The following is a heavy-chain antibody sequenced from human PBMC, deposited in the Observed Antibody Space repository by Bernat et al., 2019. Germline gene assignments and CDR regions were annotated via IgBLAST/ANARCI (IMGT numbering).Heavy chain of an antibody. CDR3: ARITMVRGDFYGMDV. Sequence: QVTLRESGPALVKPTQTLTLTCTFSGFSLSTSGMCVSWLRQPPGKALEWLALIDWDDDKYYSTSLKTRLTISKDTSKNQVVLTMTNMDPVDTATYYCARITMVRGDFYGMDVWGQGTTVTVSS. J-gene: IGHJ6*02. CDR1: GFSLSTSGMC. CDR2: IDWDDDK. D-gene: IGHD3-10*01. V-gene: IGHV2-70*01.